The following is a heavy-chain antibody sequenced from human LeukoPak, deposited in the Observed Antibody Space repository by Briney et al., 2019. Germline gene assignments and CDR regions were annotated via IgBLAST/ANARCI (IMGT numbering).Heavy chain of an antibody. Sequence: GGSLRLSRAASGFTFSRYSMNWVRQAPGKGLEWVSSISIGNTYIYYADSVKGRFTISRDNAKNSLYLQLNSLRAEDTAVYYCARDLSGVTGYTYGRGIDYWGQGTLVTVSS. D-gene: IGHD5-18*01. V-gene: IGHV3-21*03. CDR3: ARDLSGVTGYTYGRGIDY. CDR1: GFTFSRYS. J-gene: IGHJ4*02. CDR2: ISIGNTYI.